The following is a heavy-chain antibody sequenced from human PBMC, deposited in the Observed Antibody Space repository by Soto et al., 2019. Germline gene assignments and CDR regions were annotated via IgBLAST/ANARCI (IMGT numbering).Heavy chain of an antibody. D-gene: IGHD6-6*01. CDR2: IYSGGST. CDR1: GFTVSSNY. J-gene: IGHJ3*02. V-gene: IGHV3-53*01. CDR3: ARAWGSSSTDAFDI. Sequence: EVQLVGSGGGLIQPGGSLRLSCAASGFTVSSNYMSWVRQAPGKGLEWVSVIYSGGSTYYADSVKGRFTISRDNSKNTLYLQMNSLRAEDTAVYYCARAWGSSSTDAFDIWGQGTMVTVSS.